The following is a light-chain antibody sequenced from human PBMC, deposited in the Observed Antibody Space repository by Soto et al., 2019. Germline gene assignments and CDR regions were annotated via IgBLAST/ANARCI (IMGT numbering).Light chain of an antibody. Sequence: EIVLTQSPGTLSLSPGERATLSCRARQSVSSTYLAWYQQKPGQAPRLLIYDASNRATGIPARFSGSGSGTEFTLTISSLQSEDFAVYYCQQYDNWPRTFGQGTKVDIK. J-gene: IGKJ1*01. CDR3: QQYDNWPRT. CDR1: QSVSSTY. CDR2: DAS. V-gene: IGKV3D-15*01.